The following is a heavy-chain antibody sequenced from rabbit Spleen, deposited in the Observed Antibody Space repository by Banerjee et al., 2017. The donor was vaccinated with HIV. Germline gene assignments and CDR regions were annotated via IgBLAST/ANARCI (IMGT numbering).Heavy chain of an antibody. J-gene: IGHJ4*01. D-gene: IGHD7-1*01. CDR2: INAVTGRA. Sequence: QEQLEESGGGLVKPEGSLTLTCKASGFTFSEKAVMCWVRQAPGKGLEWIACINAVTGRAVYASWAIGRFTFSKTSSTTVTLQMTSLTAADTATYFCVRDQAGYAGYGPWYFNLWGPGTLVTVS. CDR1: GFTFSEKAV. V-gene: IGHV1S45*01. CDR3: VRDQAGYAGYGPWYFNL.